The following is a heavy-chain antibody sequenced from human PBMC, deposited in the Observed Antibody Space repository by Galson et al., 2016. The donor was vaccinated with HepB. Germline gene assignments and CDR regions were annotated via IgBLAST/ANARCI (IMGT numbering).Heavy chain of an antibody. CDR3: ARDRAAAGTVGRYYYYGMDV. V-gene: IGHV3-49*03. Sequence: SLRLSCAASGFTFGDYAMSWFRQAPGKGLEWVGFIRNKAYGGTTEYAASVKGRFTISRDDSKSIAYVQMNSLKTEDTAVYYCARDRAAAGTVGRYYYYGMDVWGQGATVTDSS. CDR1: GFTFGDYA. CDR2: IRNKAYGGTT. D-gene: IGHD6-13*01. J-gene: IGHJ6*02.